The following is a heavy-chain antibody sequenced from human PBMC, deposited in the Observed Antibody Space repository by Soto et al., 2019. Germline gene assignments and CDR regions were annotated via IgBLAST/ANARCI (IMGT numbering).Heavy chain of an antibody. CDR3: ARLGELLSAFEI. CDR2: ISGYNANT. CDR1: GYSFNIYG. D-gene: IGHD1-26*01. Sequence: QVQLVQSGAEVKKPGASVKVSCKASGYSFNIYGISWVRQAPGQGLEWMGWISGYNANTNYAQEVQGRVTLTTDTSTSTAYMELRSLRSDDTAVYYCARLGELLSAFEIWGQGTMVTVSS. J-gene: IGHJ3*02. V-gene: IGHV1-18*01.